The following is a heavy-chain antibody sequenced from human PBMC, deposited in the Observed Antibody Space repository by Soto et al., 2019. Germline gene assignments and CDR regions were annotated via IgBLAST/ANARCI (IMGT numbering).Heavy chain of an antibody. V-gene: IGHV3-48*02. CDR3: ATSRFGELWVPFDY. CDR2: ISSSSSTI. J-gene: IGHJ4*02. Sequence: PGGSLRLSCAASRFTFSNYSMNWVRQAPGKGLEWVSYISSSSSTIYYADSVKGRFTISRDNAKNSLYLQVNSLSDEDTAVYYCATSRFGELWVPFDYWGQGTLVTVSS. D-gene: IGHD3-10*01. CDR1: RFTFSNYS.